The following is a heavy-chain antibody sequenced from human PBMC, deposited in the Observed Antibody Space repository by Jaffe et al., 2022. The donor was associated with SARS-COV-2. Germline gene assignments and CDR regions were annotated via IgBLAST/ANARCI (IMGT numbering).Heavy chain of an antibody. D-gene: IGHD3-22*01. Sequence: QVQLVESGGGVVQPGRSLRLSCAASGFTFSSYAMHWVRQAPGKGLEWVAVISYDGSNKYYADSVKGRFTISRDNSKNTLYLQMNSLRAEDTAVYYCARSLEDSSGYPNLYYFDYWGQGTLVTVSS. J-gene: IGHJ4*02. CDR1: GFTFSSYA. CDR2: ISYDGSNK. V-gene: IGHV3-30-3*01. CDR3: ARSLEDSSGYPNLYYFDY.